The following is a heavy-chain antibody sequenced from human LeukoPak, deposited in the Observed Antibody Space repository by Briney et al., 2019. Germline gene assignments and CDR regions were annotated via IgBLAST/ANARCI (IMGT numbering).Heavy chain of an antibody. CDR1: GFTFSSYW. CDR3: TRGRVVITTGDY. Sequence: GGSLRLSGAASGFTFSSYWMSWVRQAPGKGLEGVGFIRSKAYGGTTEYAASVKVTFTISRDDSKSIAYLQMNSLKTEDRAVYYCTRGRVVITTGDYWGQGTLVTVSS. CDR2: IRSKAYGGTT. D-gene: IGHD3-22*01. J-gene: IGHJ4*02. V-gene: IGHV3-49*04.